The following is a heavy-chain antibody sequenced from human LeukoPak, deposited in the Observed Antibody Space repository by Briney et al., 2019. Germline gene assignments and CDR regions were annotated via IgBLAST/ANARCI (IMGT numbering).Heavy chain of an antibody. V-gene: IGHV1-2*02. CDR2: INPNSGGT. Sequence: GASVKVSCKASGYTFTGYYMHWVRQAPGQGLEWMGWINPNSGGTNYAQKFQGRVTMTRDTSISTAYMELSRLRSDDTAVYYCARATWETTVTTITGNFDYWGQGTLVTVSS. D-gene: IGHD4-17*01. J-gene: IGHJ4*02. CDR3: ARATWETTVTTITGNFDY. CDR1: GYTFTGYY.